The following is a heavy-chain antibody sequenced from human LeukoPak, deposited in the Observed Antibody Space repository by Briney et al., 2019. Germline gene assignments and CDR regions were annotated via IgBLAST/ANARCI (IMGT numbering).Heavy chain of an antibody. D-gene: IGHD6-19*01. CDR2: ISYTGST. CDR3: ARRGVGRTSVAEYYFDF. CDR1: GGSISSYY. V-gene: IGHV4-59*01. Sequence: SETLSLTCTVSGGSISSYYWSWIRQPPGKGLEWIGYISYTGSTNYIPSLKSRVTVSVDTSKNQFSLKVTSVTAADTAVYYCARRGVGRTSVAEYYFDFWGQGTLVTVSS. J-gene: IGHJ4*02.